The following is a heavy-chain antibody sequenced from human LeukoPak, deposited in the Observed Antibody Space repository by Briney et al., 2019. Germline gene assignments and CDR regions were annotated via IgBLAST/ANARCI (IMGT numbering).Heavy chain of an antibody. CDR2: INHSGIT. D-gene: IGHD6-6*01. J-gene: IGHJ4*02. CDR3: ARDGSSSSFDY. Sequence: SETLSLTCAVYGGSFSGYYWSWIRQPPGKGLEWIGEINHSGITNYNPSLKSRVTISVDTSKNQFSLKLSSVTPEDTAVYYCARDGSSSSFDYWGQGTLVTVSS. V-gene: IGHV4-34*01. CDR1: GGSFSGYY.